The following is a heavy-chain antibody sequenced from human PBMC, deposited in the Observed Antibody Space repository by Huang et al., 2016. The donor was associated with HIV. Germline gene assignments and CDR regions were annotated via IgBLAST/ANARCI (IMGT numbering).Heavy chain of an antibody. Sequence: QLVESGGGLIQPGGSIRLSCAASGFTVGGSYMSWVRQLPGNRLEWVATSHSGGTTDYADAVKGRCTITRDGSKNTLLLQMNSLRVDDTAVYYCASHKGSGSHGFGFWGHGTLVTVSS. D-gene: IGHD1-26*01. CDR3: ASHKGSGSHGFGF. V-gene: IGHV3-53*01. CDR1: GFTVGGSY. CDR2: SHSGGTT. J-gene: IGHJ4*01.